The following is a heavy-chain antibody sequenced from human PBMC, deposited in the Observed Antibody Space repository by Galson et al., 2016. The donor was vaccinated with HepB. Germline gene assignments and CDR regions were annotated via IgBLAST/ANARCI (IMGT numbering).Heavy chain of an antibody. V-gene: IGHV3-30*04. J-gene: IGHJ4*02. CDR2: TSFDGSRL. Sequence: SLRLSCAASGFTFTSYPIHWVRQAPGKGLEWVGVTSFDGSRLYYAESVDGRFTISRDNSQNTVYLQMHNLKTEDTALYYCASGFCASISCPLGHYWGQGAQVTVSS. CDR1: GFTFTSYP. CDR3: ASGFCASISCPLGHY. D-gene: IGHD1-14*01.